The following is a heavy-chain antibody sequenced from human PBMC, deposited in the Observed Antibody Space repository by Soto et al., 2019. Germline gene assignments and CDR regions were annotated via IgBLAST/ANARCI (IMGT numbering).Heavy chain of an antibody. J-gene: IGHJ6*02. CDR2: VSAGGDMT. Sequence: DVQLLESGGHLVQPGGSLRLSCAASGFTISSYAMSWVRQAPGKGLEWVSSVSAGGDMTYYSDSVKGRFTISRDNSNNALFLQMNSLRIEDTALYYCARGDRGGSGSPASYYYSCLDVWGQGTTLTVS. CDR3: ARGDRGGSGSPASYYYSCLDV. CDR1: GFTISSYA. D-gene: IGHD3-10*01. V-gene: IGHV3-23*01.